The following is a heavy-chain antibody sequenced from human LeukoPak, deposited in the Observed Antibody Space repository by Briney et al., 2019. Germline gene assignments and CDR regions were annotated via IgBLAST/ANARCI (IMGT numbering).Heavy chain of an antibody. CDR2: IRYDGSNK. J-gene: IGHJ6*03. V-gene: IGHV3-30*02. CDR1: GFTFSSYG. D-gene: IGHD3-10*02. Sequence: GGSLRLSCAASGFTFSSYGMSWVRQAPGKGLEWVAFIRYDGSNKYYADSVKGRFTISRDNSKNTLYLQMNSLRAEDTAVYYCAKESYVNYYYYYMDVWGKGTTVTISS. CDR3: AKESYVNYYYYYMDV.